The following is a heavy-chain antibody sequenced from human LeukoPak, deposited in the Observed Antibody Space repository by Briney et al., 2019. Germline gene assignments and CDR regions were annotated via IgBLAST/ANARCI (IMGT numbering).Heavy chain of an antibody. CDR1: GDSISSYY. V-gene: IGHV4-59*08. Sequence: SETLSLTCTVSGDSISSYYWSWIRQPPGKGLEWIGYIYYSGSTNYNPSLKSRVTISEDTSKNQFSLKLSSVTAADTAVYYCARVTLYFDFSTGNHYYFDSWGQGTLVIVSS. CDR3: ARVTLYFDFSTGNHYYFDS. D-gene: IGHD3-3*01. J-gene: IGHJ4*02. CDR2: IYYSGST.